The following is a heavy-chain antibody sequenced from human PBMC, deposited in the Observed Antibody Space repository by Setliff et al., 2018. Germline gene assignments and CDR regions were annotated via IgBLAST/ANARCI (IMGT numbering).Heavy chain of an antibody. V-gene: IGHV4-59*01. CDR2: VFYNGAA. Sequence: SETLSLTCTVSGDSISDASIMAWIRQPPGKGLEFIGYVFYNGAAKYDPSLKSRVTMSVDTSKTQFSLKLNSMTTADTAVYYCARGGTYRYFDYWGQGALVTVS. CDR3: ARGGTYRYFDY. J-gene: IGHJ4*02. CDR1: GDSISDAS.